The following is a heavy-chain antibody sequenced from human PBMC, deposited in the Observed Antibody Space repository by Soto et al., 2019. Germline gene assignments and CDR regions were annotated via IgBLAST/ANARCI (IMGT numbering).Heavy chain of an antibody. D-gene: IGHD2-15*01. J-gene: IGHJ5*02. CDR1: GGSVSSGSYY. V-gene: IGHV4-61*01. CDR2: IYSFGST. Sequence: QVQLQESGPGLVKPSETLSLTCTVSGGSVSSGSYYWSWIRQPPGKGLEWIGYIYSFGSTNYNPSLKSRVTISLDTPKNQFSLKLSSVTAADTAVYYWARASAGNSDHWGQGTLVTVSS. CDR3: ARASAGNSDH.